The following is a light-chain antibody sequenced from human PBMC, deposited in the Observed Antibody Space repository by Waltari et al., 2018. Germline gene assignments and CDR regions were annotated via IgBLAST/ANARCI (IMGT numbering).Light chain of an antibody. CDR2: KDS. J-gene: IGLJ2*01. V-gene: IGLV3-27*01. Sequence: SYELPQPSSVSVSPGQTAKNTCLGYVLKQKYARWVQQKPGQAPVLMIYKDSERPSRIPERFSGSSSGATVTLTITGAQVEDEADYYCYSSTDNSGIFGGGTTLTVL. CDR3: YSSTDNSGI. CDR1: VLKQKY.